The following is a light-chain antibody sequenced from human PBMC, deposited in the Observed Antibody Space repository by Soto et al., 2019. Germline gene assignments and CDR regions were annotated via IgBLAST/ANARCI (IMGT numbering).Light chain of an antibody. J-gene: IGKJ4*01. Sequence: EILMTQSPGTLSLSPGERATLSCRASQSVTNNQAAWYRQKPSQATRLIMDDASKRGTGIPGRFSGSGSGTDSPLTISLLEDEDAAFYYCQHRYNSPLTFGQGTKVDIK. V-gene: IGKV3D-20*02. CDR3: QHRYNSPLT. CDR2: DAS. CDR1: QSVTNNQ.